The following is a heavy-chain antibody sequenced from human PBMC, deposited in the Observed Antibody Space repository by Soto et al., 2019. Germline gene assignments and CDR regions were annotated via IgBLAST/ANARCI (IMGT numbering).Heavy chain of an antibody. D-gene: IGHD3-22*01. CDR1: GYSIRRGHY. CDR2: IYHSGST. Sequence: SENPCHKWAVSGYSIRRGHYSVWSRQPPGKGLEWIGSIYHSGSTYYNPSLKSRVTISVDTSKNQFSLKLSSVTAADTAVYYCARDGANYYDSSGQSPVDYWGKGTLVTVS. CDR3: ARDGANYYDSSGQSPVDY. J-gene: IGHJ4*02. V-gene: IGHV4-38-2*02.